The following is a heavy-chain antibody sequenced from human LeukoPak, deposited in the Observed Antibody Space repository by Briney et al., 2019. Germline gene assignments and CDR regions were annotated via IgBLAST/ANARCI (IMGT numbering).Heavy chain of an antibody. J-gene: IGHJ4*02. D-gene: IGHD5-24*01. Sequence: SVKVSCKASGGTFSSYAISWVRQAPGQGLEWMGRIIPILGIANYAQKFQGRVTITADKSTSTAYMELSSLRSEDTAVNYCAGGDKYRLQFYWGQGTLVTVSS. CDR3: AGGDKYRLQFY. CDR2: IIPILGIA. CDR1: GGTFSSYA. V-gene: IGHV1-69*04.